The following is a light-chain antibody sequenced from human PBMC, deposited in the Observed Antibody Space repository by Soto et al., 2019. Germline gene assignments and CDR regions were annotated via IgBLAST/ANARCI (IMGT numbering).Light chain of an antibody. Sequence: QSVLTQPPSASGTPGQRVTISCSGSSSNVGSNTVSWYQQLPGSAPKLLIYVNSQRPSGVPDRFSGSKSGTSASLDISGLQSEDEANYYCAAGDDSLYTLIFGGGTKLTVL. CDR1: SSNVGSNT. V-gene: IGLV1-44*01. CDR3: AAGDDSLYTLI. CDR2: VNS. J-gene: IGLJ2*01.